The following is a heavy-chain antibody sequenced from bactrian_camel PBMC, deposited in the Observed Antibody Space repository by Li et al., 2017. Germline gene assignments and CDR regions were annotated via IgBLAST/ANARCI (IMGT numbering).Heavy chain of an antibody. J-gene: IGHJ6*01. CDR3: ASLIGGADFGY. CDR1: GFTVAAYF. CDR2: IHGDGSKT. V-gene: IGHV3S5*01. D-gene: IGHD5*01. Sequence: HVQLVESGGGSVQAGGSLRLSCAASGFTVAAYFMSWVRQAPGKGPEWVSGIHGDGSKTYYADSVEGRFTISRDNAENTVYLQMEGLKSEDTALYYCASLIGGADFGYWGQGTQVTVS.